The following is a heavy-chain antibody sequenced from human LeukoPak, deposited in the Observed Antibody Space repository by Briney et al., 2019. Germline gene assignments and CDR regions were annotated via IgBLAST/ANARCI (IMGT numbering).Heavy chain of an antibody. D-gene: IGHD5-12*01. CDR1: GFTFSSYS. CDR3: ARDPGYSSYDYVPEISSGDY. CDR2: ISSSSSYI. Sequence: GGSLRLSCAASGFTFSSYSMNWVRQAPGKGLEWVSSISSSSSYIYYADSVKGRFTISRDNAKNSLYLQMNSLRAEDTAVYYCARDPGYSSYDYVPEISSGDYWGQGTLVTVSS. V-gene: IGHV3-21*01. J-gene: IGHJ4*02.